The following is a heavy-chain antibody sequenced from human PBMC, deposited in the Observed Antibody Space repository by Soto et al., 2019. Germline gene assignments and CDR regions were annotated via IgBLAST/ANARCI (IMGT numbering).Heavy chain of an antibody. Sequence: QVQLVESGGDVGQPGSSLRLACAASGFTFSNYGMHWVRQAPGKGLEWVAYVSYDAANKYYADSVRGRFTISRDNSENTLHLQMDSLSGADSALYCCASGTSFDHWGQGTPVSVSS. CDR1: GFTFSNYG. J-gene: IGHJ4*02. V-gene: IGHV3-30*03. CDR3: ASGTSFDH. CDR2: VSYDAANK.